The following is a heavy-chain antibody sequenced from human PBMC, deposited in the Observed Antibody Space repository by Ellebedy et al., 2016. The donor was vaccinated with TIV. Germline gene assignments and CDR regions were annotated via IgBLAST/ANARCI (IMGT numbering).Heavy chain of an antibody. J-gene: IGHJ6*03. CDR3: ARLRVAVAGLYYYMDV. CDR1: GGSISNHY. D-gene: IGHD6-19*01. Sequence: SETLSLTCTVSGGSISNHYWSWMRQSPGKGLEWIGYIYYSGSTNSNPSLKSRVTISVDTSKNQFSLKLTSVTAADTAVYYCARLRVAVAGLYYYMDVWGTGTSVTVSS. V-gene: IGHV4-59*11. CDR2: IYYSGST.